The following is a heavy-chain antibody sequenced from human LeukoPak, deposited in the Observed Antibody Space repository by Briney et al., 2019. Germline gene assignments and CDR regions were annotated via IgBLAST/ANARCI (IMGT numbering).Heavy chain of an antibody. D-gene: IGHD3-16*01. J-gene: IGHJ4*02. Sequence: SETLSLTCTVSGGPITNYYWSWIRQPPGKGLEWIGYIYYSGSTYYNPSLKSRVTISVDTSKNQFSLKLSSVTAADTAVYYCARDRGGAVDYWGQGTLVTVSS. CDR2: IYYSGST. CDR3: ARDRGGAVDY. CDR1: GGPITNYY. V-gene: IGHV4-30-4*01.